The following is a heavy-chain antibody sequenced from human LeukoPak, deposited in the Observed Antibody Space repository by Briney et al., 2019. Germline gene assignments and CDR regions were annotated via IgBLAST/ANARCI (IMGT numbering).Heavy chain of an antibody. CDR2: ISSTSSYI. CDR1: GFTFSTYN. V-gene: IGHV3-21*01. D-gene: IGHD4-23*01. J-gene: IGHJ4*02. Sequence: GGSLRLSCAASGFTFSTYNMNWVRQAPGKGLEWVSSISSTSSYIYYTDSVKGRFTISRDNAKNSLFLQMNSLRADDTAVYYCAREMTTVVAPRVFDYWGQGTLVTVSS. CDR3: AREMTTVVAPRVFDY.